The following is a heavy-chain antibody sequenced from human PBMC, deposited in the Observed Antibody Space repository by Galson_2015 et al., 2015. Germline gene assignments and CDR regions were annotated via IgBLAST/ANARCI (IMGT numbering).Heavy chain of an antibody. V-gene: IGHV3-9*01. CDR1: GFTFDDYA. CDR3: ARDRSLYGSSFDY. D-gene: IGHD3-10*01. CDR2: ISWNSGSI. J-gene: IGHJ4*02. Sequence: SLRLSCAASGFTFDDYAMHWVRQAPGKGLEWVSGISWNSGSIGYADSVKGRFTISRDNSKNTLYLQMNSLRAEDTAVYYCARDRSLYGSSFDYWGQGTLVTVSS.